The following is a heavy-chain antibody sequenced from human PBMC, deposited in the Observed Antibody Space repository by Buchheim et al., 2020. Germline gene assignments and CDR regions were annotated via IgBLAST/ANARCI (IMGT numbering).Heavy chain of an antibody. D-gene: IGHD2-2*01. CDR1: GYTFTSYG. J-gene: IGHJ4*02. Sequence: QVQLVQSGAEVKKPGASVKVSCKASGYTFTSYGISWVRQAPGQGLEWMGWISAYNGNTNYAQKLQGRVSMTTETSTSTAYMELRSLRSDDTAVYYCAFAPRTYCSSTSCLHFDYWGQGTL. CDR3: AFAPRTYCSSTSCLHFDY. CDR2: ISAYNGNT. V-gene: IGHV1-18*04.